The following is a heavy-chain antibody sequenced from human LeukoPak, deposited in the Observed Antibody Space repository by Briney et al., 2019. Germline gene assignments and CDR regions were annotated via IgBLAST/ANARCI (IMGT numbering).Heavy chain of an antibody. Sequence: SETLSLTCTVSGGSISSYYWSWIRQPPGKGLEWIGYIYYSGSTNYNPSLKSRVTISVDTSKNQFSLKLSSVTAADTAVYYCARHGWSVTTLSYYYFDVWGKGTTVTVSS. CDR1: GGSISSYY. CDR3: ARHGWSVTTLSYYYFDV. CDR2: IYYSGST. J-gene: IGHJ6*03. D-gene: IGHD4-11*01. V-gene: IGHV4-59*08.